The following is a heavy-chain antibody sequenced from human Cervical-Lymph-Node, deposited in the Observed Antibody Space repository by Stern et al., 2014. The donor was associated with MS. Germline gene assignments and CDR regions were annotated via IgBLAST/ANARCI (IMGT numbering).Heavy chain of an antibody. CDR1: GFIFSRNY. D-gene: IGHD3-10*01. J-gene: IGHJ3*02. CDR2: IYSPDSK. Sequence: EVQLVESGGGLIQPGGSRRLSCAASGFIFSRNYMSWVRQAPGKGLEWVASIYSPDSKYHAESVKGRFTISRDNSKNTLYLQMNSLRADDTAVYYCARVSQRSPSYFDKWGHGTMVTVSS. V-gene: IGHV3-53*01. CDR3: ARVSQRSPSYFDK.